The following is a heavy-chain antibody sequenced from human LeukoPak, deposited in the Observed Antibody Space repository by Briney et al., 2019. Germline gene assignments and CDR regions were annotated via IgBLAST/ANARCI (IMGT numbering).Heavy chain of an antibody. CDR1: GFTFSNYA. CDR2: LSYGGGYT. CDR3: TKAQVGASDPDY. D-gene: IGHD1-26*01. Sequence: GGSLRLSCAASGFTFSNYAMSWVRQAPGKGLEWVSTLSYGGGYTYYADSVKGRFTISRDNSKNTLYLQMNSLGAEDTAVYYCTKAQVGASDPDYWGQGTLVTVSS. V-gene: IGHV3-23*01. J-gene: IGHJ4*02.